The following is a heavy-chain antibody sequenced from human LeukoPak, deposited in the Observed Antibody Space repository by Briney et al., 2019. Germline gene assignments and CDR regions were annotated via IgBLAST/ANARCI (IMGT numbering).Heavy chain of an antibody. CDR1: GFTFSSYG. Sequence: GGSLRLSCAASGFTFSSYGMHWVRQAPGKGLEWVSASDSSGSYTWYDDSVKGRFTISRDNSKNTLYLQMNSLRAEDTAVYYCAKGSAGGRPYYFDYWGQGTLVPVSS. CDR2: SDSSGSYT. D-gene: IGHD6-13*01. CDR3: AKGSAGGRPYYFDY. J-gene: IGHJ4*02. V-gene: IGHV3-23*05.